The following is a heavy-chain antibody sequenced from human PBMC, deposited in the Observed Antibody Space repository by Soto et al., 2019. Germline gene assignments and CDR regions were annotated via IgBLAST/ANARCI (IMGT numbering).Heavy chain of an antibody. CDR1: GYSISSSNW. D-gene: IGHD1-26*01. CDR2: IYYSGTT. J-gene: IGHJ4*02. V-gene: IGHV4-28*01. Sequence: VQLQESGPGLVTPADTLSLTCAVSGYSISSSNWWSWIRQTPGKGLEWIGYIYYSGTTYYNPPLKSQVTMSVEPFQNQCSLKLTSVTAVDTAVYFWAGRELQGPINYWGPGNLGTVSS. CDR3: AGRELQGPINY.